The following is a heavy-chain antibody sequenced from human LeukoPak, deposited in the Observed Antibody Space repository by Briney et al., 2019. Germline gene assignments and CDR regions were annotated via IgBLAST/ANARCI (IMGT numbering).Heavy chain of an antibody. CDR1: GFTFSSYS. D-gene: IGHD4-17*01. J-gene: IGHJ4*02. V-gene: IGHV3-21*01. CDR2: ISSSSSYI. CDR3: AREKRNDYGDYVEE. Sequence: PGGSLRLSCAASGFTFSSYSMNWVRQAPGKGLEWVSSISSSSSYIYYADSVKGRFTISRDNAKNSLYLQMNSLRAEDTAVYYCAREKRNDYGDYVEEWGQGTLVTVSS.